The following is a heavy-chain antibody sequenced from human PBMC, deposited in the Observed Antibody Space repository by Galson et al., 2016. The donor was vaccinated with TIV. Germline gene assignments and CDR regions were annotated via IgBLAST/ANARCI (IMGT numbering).Heavy chain of an antibody. Sequence: CAISGDSVSSNSAAWNWLRQSPSRGLKWLGRTFYRSKWYNDYAPSVKSRITINPDTSKNQFSLQLNSVTPEDTAVYYCARATPSVFGIIMTLDSWGLGTLVTVSS. CDR2: TFYRSKWYN. D-gene: IGHD3-16*01. J-gene: IGHJ4*02. CDR3: ARATPSVFGIIMTLDS. V-gene: IGHV6-1*01. CDR1: GDSVSSNSAA.